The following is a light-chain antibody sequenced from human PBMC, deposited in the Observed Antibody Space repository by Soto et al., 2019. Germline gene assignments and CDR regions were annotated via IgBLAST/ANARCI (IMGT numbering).Light chain of an antibody. CDR1: SSNLGAGYD. CDR2: GNR. CDR3: QAYDYSLTASV. Sequence: QSVLTQPPSVSGAPGQRVTLSCPGTSSNLGAGYDVHWYKQVPGAAPKLVIFGNRNRPSGVPERFSGSKSGTSASLAITGLQAEDEADYYCQAYDYSLTASVFGGGTKLTVL. V-gene: IGLV1-40*01. J-gene: IGLJ3*02.